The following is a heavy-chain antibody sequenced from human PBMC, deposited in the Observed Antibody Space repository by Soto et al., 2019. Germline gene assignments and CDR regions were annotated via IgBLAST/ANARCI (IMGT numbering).Heavy chain of an antibody. CDR2: IWYDGSNK. CDR3: AREEDDYDILTGYYPGAFDI. J-gene: IGHJ3*02. Sequence: PGGSLRLSCAASGFTFSSYGMHWVRQAPCKGLEWVAVIWYDGSNKYYADSVKGRFTISRDNSKNTLYLQMNSLRAEDTAVYYCAREEDDYDILTGYYPGAFDIWGQGTMVTVSS. V-gene: IGHV3-33*01. D-gene: IGHD3-9*01. CDR1: GFTFSSYG.